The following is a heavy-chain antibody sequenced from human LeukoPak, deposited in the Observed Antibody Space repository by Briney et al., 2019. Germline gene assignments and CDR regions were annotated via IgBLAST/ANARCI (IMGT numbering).Heavy chain of an antibody. V-gene: IGHV3-7*01. Sequence: GGSLRLSCAASGFTFSSYWMSWVRLAPGKGLEWVANIKQDGSEKYYVDSVKGRFTISRDNAKNSLYLQMNSLRAEDTAVYYCARAPRIFGGNYFDYWGQGTLVTVSS. CDR3: ARAPRIFGGNYFDY. CDR2: IKQDGSEK. D-gene: IGHD3-3*01. J-gene: IGHJ4*02. CDR1: GFTFSSYW.